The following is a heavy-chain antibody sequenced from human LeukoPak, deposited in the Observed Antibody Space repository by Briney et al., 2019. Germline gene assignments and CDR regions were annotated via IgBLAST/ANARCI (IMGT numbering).Heavy chain of an antibody. CDR1: GGSISSYS. D-gene: IGHD1-26*01. J-gene: IGHJ4*02. CDR2: IYTSGST. CDR3: ASSYSGSHPIFDY. V-gene: IGHV4-4*07. Sequence: SETLSPTCTVSGGSISSYSWSWIRQPAGKGLEWIGRIYTSGSTNYNPSLKSRVTMSVDTSKNQFSLKLSSVTAADTAVYYCASSYSGSHPIFDYWGQGTLVTVSS.